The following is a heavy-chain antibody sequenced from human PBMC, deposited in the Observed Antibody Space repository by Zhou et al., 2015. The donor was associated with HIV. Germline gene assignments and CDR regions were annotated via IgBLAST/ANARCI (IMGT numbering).Heavy chain of an antibody. CDR2: INPNSGGT. V-gene: IGHV1-2*06. CDR3: ARDDRKAYNLAGWFDP. CDR1: GYTFTGYY. D-gene: IGHD5-24*01. Sequence: QVQLVQSGAEVKKPGASVKVSCKASGYTFTGYYMHWVRQAPGQGLEWMGRINPNSGGTNYAQKFQGRVTMTRDTSISTAYMELSRLRSDDTAVYYCARDDRKAYNLAGWFDPWGQGTLVTVSS. J-gene: IGHJ5*02.